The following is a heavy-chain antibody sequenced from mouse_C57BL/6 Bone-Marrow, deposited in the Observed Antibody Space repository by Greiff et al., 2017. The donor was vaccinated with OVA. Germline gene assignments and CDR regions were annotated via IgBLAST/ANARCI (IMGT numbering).Heavy chain of an antibody. D-gene: IGHD4-1*01. CDR3: ARGNWERGFDY. J-gene: IGHJ2*01. V-gene: IGHV1-54*01. CDR2: LNPGSGGT. CDR1: GYAFTNYL. Sequence: VQLQQSGAELVRPGTSVKVSCKASGYAFTNYLIEWVKQRTGQGLEWIGVLNPGSGGTNYNAKFKGKATMTADKSSSTAYMQLSSLNSDDSAVYFCARGNWERGFDYWGQGTTLTVSS.